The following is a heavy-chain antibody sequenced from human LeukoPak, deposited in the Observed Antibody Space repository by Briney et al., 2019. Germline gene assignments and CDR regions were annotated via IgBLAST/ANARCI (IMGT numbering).Heavy chain of an antibody. CDR2: IIPIFGTA. CDR1: GGTFSSYA. V-gene: IGHV1-69*13. D-gene: IGHD2-2*01. CDR3: ARGKVVVVPAAPYGMDV. J-gene: IGHJ6*02. Sequence: SVKVSCKASGGTFSSYAISWVRLAPGQGLEWMGGIIPIFGTANYAQKFQGRVTITADESTSTAYMELSSLRSEDTAVYYCARGKVVVVPAAPYGMDVWGQGTTVTVSS.